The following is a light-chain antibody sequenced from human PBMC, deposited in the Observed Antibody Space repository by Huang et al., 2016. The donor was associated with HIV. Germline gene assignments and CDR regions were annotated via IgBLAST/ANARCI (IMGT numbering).Light chain of an antibody. V-gene: IGKV3-20*01. CDR2: GAS. CDR1: QSVSCSY. CDR3: QQYGSSPLT. J-gene: IGKJ4*01. Sequence: EIVLTQSPGTLSLSPGERATLSCRASQSVSCSYLAWYQQKPGQAPRLLIYGASSRATGMPDRFSGSGSGTDFTLTISRLEPEDFAVYYCQQYGSSPLTFGGGTKVEIK.